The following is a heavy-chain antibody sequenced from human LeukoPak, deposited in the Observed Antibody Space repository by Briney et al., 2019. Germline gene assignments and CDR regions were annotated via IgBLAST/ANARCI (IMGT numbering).Heavy chain of an antibody. J-gene: IGHJ3*02. V-gene: IGHV1-24*01. D-gene: IGHD4-11*01. CDR2: FDPEDGET. CDR3: ARGLGRDYSNYEGAFDI. CDR1: GYTLTELS. Sequence: ASVKVSCKVSGYTLTELSMHWVRQAPGRGLEWMGGFDPEDGETIYAQKFQGRVTMTEDTSTDTAYMELSSLRSEDTAVYYCARGLGRDYSNYEGAFDIWGQGTMVTVSS.